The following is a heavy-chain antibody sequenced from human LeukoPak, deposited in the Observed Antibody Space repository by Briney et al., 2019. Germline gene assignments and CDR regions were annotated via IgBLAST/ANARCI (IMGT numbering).Heavy chain of an antibody. V-gene: IGHV4-31*03. CDR1: GASISSADYY. D-gene: IGHD3-16*01. CDR3: ARGWRGSDPNFDY. Sequence: PSQTLSLTCTASGASISSADYYWSWVRQHPGKGLEWIGYIYYSGSTHYNPSLKSRVTISVDTSKNQFSLKLSFVTAADTAVYYCARGWRGSDPNFDYWGQGTLVTVSS. J-gene: IGHJ4*02. CDR2: IYYSGST.